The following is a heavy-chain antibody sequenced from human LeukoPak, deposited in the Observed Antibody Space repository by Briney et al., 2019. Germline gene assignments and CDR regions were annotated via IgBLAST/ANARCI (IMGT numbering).Heavy chain of an antibody. CDR1: GFIVSGSY. J-gene: IGHJ1*01. V-gene: IGHV3-66*02. D-gene: IGHD4-17*01. CDR2: IYTDGRI. Sequence: GGSLRLSCGGSGFIVSGSYMSWVRQAPGKGLEWVSMIYTDGRIYYADSVKGRFTISRDNSKNTLFLQMSRLRAEDTAMYYCARDVVIGRSNDYGDYIPYQHWGQGTLVTVSS. CDR3: ARDVVIGRSNDYGDYIPYQH.